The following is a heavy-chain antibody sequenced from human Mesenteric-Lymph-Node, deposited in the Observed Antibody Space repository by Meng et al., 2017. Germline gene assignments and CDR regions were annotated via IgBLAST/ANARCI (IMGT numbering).Heavy chain of an antibody. CDR2: IYHSGST. J-gene: IGHJ6*02. CDR3: ARDGRYYYDSSGYYKVGYGMDV. CDR1: GGSISSSSYY. D-gene: IGHD3-22*01. Sequence: SETLSLTCTVAGGSISSSSYYWGWIRQPPGKGLEWIGSIYHSGSTYYNPSLKSRVTISVDTSKNQFSLKLSSVTAADTAVYYCARDGRYYYDSSGYYKVGYGMDVWGQGTTVTVSS. V-gene: IGHV4-39*07.